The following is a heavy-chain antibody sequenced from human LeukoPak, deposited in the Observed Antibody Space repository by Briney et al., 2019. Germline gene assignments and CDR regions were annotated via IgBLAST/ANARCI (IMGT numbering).Heavy chain of an antibody. CDR2: ISASGGST. V-gene: IGHV3-23*01. Sequence: SGGSLRLSCAASGFTFSSSAMSWVRQVPGKGLEWVSGISASGGSTSYADSVRGRFTISRDNSKNTLYLQMNSLRAEDTAVYYCAKDAVFSSSYEDYWGQGTLVTVSS. CDR1: GFTFSSSA. CDR3: AKDAVFSSSYEDY. J-gene: IGHJ4*02. D-gene: IGHD6-6*01.